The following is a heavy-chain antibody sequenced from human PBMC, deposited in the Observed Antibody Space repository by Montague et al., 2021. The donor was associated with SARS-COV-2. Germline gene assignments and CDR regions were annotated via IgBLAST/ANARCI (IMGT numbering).Heavy chain of an antibody. CDR2: TGNT. J-gene: IGHJ3*01. CDR3: ARLKRYFDSSGYPSDFDF. V-gene: IGHV4-39*02. D-gene: IGHD3-22*01. Sequence: TGNTYYNPSLKSRVTISVVTSKNHFTLKLSSVTAAETAVYYCARLKRYFDSSGYPSDFDFWGKGTKVTVSS.